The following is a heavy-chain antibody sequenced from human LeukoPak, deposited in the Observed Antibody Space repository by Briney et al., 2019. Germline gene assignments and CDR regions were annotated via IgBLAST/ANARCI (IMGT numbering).Heavy chain of an antibody. D-gene: IGHD6-19*01. CDR1: GFTLSSNY. Sequence: GGALRLSCAASGFTLSSNYMRWVRQAPGKGVEGVSGIYTGGATYFSDSVRGLFTSSRDNTKNSLYLQMNSPRAEETAVYYCATNCGWNYFGYWGQGTLVTVSS. CDR3: ATNCGWNYFGY. J-gene: IGHJ4*02. CDR2: IYTGGAT. V-gene: IGHV3-53*01.